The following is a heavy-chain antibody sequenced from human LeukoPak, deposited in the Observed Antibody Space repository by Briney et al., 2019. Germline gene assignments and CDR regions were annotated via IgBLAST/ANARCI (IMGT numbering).Heavy chain of an antibody. D-gene: IGHD3-10*01. Sequence: SETLSLTCSVSGYSISNGYYWVWIRQPPGKGLEWIGSIYHSGSTYYNASLKSRVTISLDTSKNQFSLKVSSVTAADTAVYYCARVLGFGEPLDYWGQGTLVTVSS. CDR1: GYSISNGYY. CDR2: IYHSGST. V-gene: IGHV4-38-2*02. CDR3: ARVLGFGEPLDY. J-gene: IGHJ4*02.